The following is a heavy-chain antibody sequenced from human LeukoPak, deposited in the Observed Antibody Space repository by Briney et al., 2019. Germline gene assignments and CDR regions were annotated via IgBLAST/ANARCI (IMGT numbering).Heavy chain of an antibody. CDR2: INHSGST. D-gene: IGHD6-6*01. CDR1: GGSFSGYY. J-gene: IGHJ4*02. Sequence: SETLSLTCAVYGGSFSGYYWSWIRQPPGKGLEWIGEINHSGSTNYNPSLKSRVTISVDTSKNQFSLKLSSVTAADTAVYYCARGTVARPRYFDYWGQGTLVTVSS. V-gene: IGHV4-34*01. CDR3: ARGTVARPRYFDY.